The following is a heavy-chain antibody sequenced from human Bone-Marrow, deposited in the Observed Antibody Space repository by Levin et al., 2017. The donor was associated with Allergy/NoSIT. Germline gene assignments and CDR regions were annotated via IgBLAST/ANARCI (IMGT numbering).Heavy chain of an antibody. CDR3: ATFDYSSYGYYFDY. J-gene: IGHJ4*02. CDR1: GFNFHAYG. Sequence: PSGGSLRLSCAVSGFNFHAYGMTWVRQAPGKGLEWVSTIRGSDDSTYYRDSVKGRFIVSRDSSEDTLYLDMHSLRAEDTALYYCATFDYSSYGYYFDYWGQGTPVTVSS. D-gene: IGHD4-11*01. V-gene: IGHV3-23*01. CDR2: IRGSDDST.